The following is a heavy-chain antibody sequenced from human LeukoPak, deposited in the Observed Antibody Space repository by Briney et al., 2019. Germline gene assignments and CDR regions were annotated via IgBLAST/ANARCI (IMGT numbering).Heavy chain of an antibody. V-gene: IGHV4-61*01. J-gene: IGHJ5*02. CDR2: IHNSGST. CDR1: GGSVSSDSYY. Sequence: TSETLSLTCKVSGGSVSSDSYYWSWIRQPPGQGLEWIGYIHNSGSTKYNASLKSRLTISVDTSENQFSLEVTSVTAADTAVYYCARTNYGDYNWFDPWGQGTLVTVSS. D-gene: IGHD4-17*01. CDR3: ARTNYGDYNWFDP.